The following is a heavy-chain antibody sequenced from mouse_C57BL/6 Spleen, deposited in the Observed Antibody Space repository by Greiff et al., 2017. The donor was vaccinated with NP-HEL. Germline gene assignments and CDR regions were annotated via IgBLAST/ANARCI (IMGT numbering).Heavy chain of an antibody. CDR1: GYTFPSYW. CDR2: IDPSDSYT. V-gene: IGHV1-69*01. D-gene: IGHD1-1*01. Sequence: QVQLQQPGAELVMPGASVKLSCKASGYTFPSYWMHWVKQRPGQGLEWIGEIDPSDSYTNYNQKFKGKSTLTVDKSSSTAYMQLSSLTSEDSAVYYCARRGLTVGYFDVWGTGTTVTVSS. CDR3: ARRGLTVGYFDV. J-gene: IGHJ1*03.